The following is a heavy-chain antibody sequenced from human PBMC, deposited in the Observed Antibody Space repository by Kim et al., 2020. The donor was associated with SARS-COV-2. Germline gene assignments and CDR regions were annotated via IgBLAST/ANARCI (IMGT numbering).Heavy chain of an antibody. CDR1: GGSISSYY. V-gene: IGHV4-59*01. CDR2: IYDSGST. Sequence: SETLSLTCTVSGGSISSYYWSWIRQPPGKGLEWIGYIYDSGSTNYNPSLKSRVTISVDTSKNQFSLKLSSVTAADTAVYYCARDVNGYTRWFDPWGQGTLVTVSS. D-gene: IGHD5-18*01. CDR3: ARDVNGYTRWFDP. J-gene: IGHJ5*02.